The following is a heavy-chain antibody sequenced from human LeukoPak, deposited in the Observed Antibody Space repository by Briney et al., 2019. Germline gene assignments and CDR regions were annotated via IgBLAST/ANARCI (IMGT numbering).Heavy chain of an antibody. Sequence: PGESLKISCKGSGYSFTSYWIGWVRQMPGKGLEWMGIIYPGDSDTRYSPSFQGQVTISADKSISTAYLQWSSLKASDTAMYYCARLLPSRPIINIQRNWNRKGGWFDPWGQGTLVTVSS. CDR3: ARLLPSRPIINIQRNWNRKGGWFDP. D-gene: IGHD1-1*01. V-gene: IGHV5-51*01. CDR1: GYSFTSYW. CDR2: IYPGDSDT. J-gene: IGHJ5*02.